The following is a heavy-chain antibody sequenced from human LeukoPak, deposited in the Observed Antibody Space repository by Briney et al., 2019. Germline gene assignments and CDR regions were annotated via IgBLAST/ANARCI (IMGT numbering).Heavy chain of an antibody. D-gene: IGHD5-24*01. CDR3: AKGHGYNGPEFHT. V-gene: IGHV3-66*01. CDR1: GFTFSSYA. CDR2: IYSGGST. Sequence: PGGSLRLSCVASGFTFSSYAMHWVRQAPGKGLEWVAVIYSGGSTYYADSVKGRFTISGDNSKNTLYLQMNSLRAEDTAVYYCAKGHGYNGPEFHTWGQGTLVTVSS. J-gene: IGHJ5*02.